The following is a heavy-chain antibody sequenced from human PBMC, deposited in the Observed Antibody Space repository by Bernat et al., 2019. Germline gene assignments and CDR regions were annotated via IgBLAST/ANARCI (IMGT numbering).Heavy chain of an antibody. CDR1: GFTFSSYA. Sequence: QVQLVESGGGVVQPGRSLRLSCAASGFTFSSYAMHWVRQAPGKGLEWVAVISYDGSNKYYADSVKGRFTISRDNSKNTLYLQMNSLRAEDTAVYYCARDQQEAGYYCSFDIWGQGTMVTVSS. V-gene: IGHV3-30-3*01. CDR3: ARDQQEAGYYCSFDI. D-gene: IGHD2/OR15-2a*01. J-gene: IGHJ3*02. CDR2: ISYDGSNK.